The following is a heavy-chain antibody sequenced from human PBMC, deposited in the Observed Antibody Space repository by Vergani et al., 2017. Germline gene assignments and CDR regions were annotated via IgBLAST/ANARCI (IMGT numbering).Heavy chain of an antibody. J-gene: IGHJ5*02. CDR3: ARAPGRRCSGGSCYSSFRWFDP. CDR1: GYTFIEYD. V-gene: IGHV1-8*01. CDR2: TNPKSGNS. Sequence: QVQLVQSGAEVKKPGASVKVSCKASGYTFIEYDIDWVRQAAGQGLEWMGWTNPKSGNSGFAQKFQGRVTMTRDTSISTAYMELNSLTSEDTAVYYCARAPGRRCSGGSCYSSFRWFDPWGQGTLVTVFS. D-gene: IGHD2-15*01.